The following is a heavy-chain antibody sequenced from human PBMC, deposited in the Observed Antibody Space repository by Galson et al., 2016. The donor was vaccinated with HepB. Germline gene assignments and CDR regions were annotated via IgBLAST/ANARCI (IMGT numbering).Heavy chain of an antibody. J-gene: IGHJ4*02. Sequence: SLSLSCAASGCTFSSYTMNWVRQAPGKGLEWVSYISSSSSSIYYRDSVKGRFTISRDNAQNSLYLQMNSLRAEDTAVYYCAKDGRIYCSSASSHDHLHYWGQGTLVTVSS. CDR3: AKDGRIYCSSASSHDHLHY. CDR2: ISSSSSSI. D-gene: IGHD2-2*01. CDR1: GCTFSSYT. V-gene: IGHV3-48*01.